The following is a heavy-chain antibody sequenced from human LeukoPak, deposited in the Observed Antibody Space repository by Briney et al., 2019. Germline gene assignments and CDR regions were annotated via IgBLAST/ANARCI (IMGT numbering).Heavy chain of an antibody. CDR1: GFSFSSYA. CDR3: AKSLRAISDSSGYYSFSDY. Sequence: GGSLRLSCAASGFSFSSYAMSWVRQAPGKGLEWVSVISGSGGSTNYAASVKGRFTMSRDNSQNTLYLQMNSLRVEDTAVYYCAKSLRAISDSSGYYSFSDYWGQGTLVTVSS. D-gene: IGHD3-22*01. CDR2: ISGSGGST. J-gene: IGHJ4*02. V-gene: IGHV3-23*01.